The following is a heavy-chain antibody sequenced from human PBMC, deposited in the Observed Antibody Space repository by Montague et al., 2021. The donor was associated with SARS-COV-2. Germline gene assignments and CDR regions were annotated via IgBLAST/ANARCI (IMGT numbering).Heavy chain of an antibody. V-gene: IGHV4-34*01. D-gene: IGHD3-22*01. Sequence: SETLSLTCAVYGGSFSGYYRSWIRQPPGKGLEWIGEINHSGSTNYNPSLKSRVTISVDTSKNQFSLKLSSVTAADTAVYYCARGWGYYDSSGYLLFDYWGQGTLVTVSS. CDR3: ARGWGYYDSSGYLLFDY. J-gene: IGHJ4*02. CDR2: INHSGST. CDR1: GGSFSGYY.